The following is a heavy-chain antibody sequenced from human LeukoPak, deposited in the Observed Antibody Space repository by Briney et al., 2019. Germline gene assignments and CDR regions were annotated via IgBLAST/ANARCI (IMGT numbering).Heavy chain of an antibody. J-gene: IGHJ4*02. CDR3: ARDWGYDILTGYFDY. CDR1: GFTFSSYS. CDR2: ISSSSSYI. V-gene: IGHV3-21*01. Sequence: GGSPRLSCAASGFTFSSYSMNWVRQAPGKGLEWVSSISSSSSYIYYADSVKGRFTISRDNAKNSLYLQMNSLRAEDTAVYYCARDWGYDILTGYFDYWGQGTLVTVSS. D-gene: IGHD3-9*01.